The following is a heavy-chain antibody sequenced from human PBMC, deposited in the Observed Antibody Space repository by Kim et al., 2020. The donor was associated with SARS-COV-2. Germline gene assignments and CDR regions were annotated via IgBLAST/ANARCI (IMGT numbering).Heavy chain of an antibody. CDR3: ARGGQWLVYNWFDP. CDR2: IYHSGST. Sequence: SETLSLTCTVSGSSISSNYYWGWIRQPPGTGLEWIGTIYHSGSTYYTPSLSSRITISVDTSKNQFSLKLSSVTAADTAVYYCARGGQWLVYNWFDPWGQGIQVTVSS. CDR1: GSSISSNYY. V-gene: IGHV4-38-2*02. D-gene: IGHD6-19*01. J-gene: IGHJ5*02.